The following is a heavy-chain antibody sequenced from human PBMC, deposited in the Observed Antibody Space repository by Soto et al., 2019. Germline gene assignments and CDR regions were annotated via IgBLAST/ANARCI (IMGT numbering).Heavy chain of an antibody. J-gene: IGHJ6*02. V-gene: IGHV1-69*12. CDR2: IVPIFGTT. Sequence: QVQLVQSGAEVKKPGSSVKVSCKVSGGTFSNYAIDWVRLAPGHGLEWMGGIVPIFGTTYYTQKFQGRATIIAEDSTTTGYLEMSSLRSEDTAIYYCARVEAVAGLYNYHGLDVWGQGTAVTVSS. D-gene: IGHD6-19*01. CDR3: ARVEAVAGLYNYHGLDV. CDR1: GGTFSNYA.